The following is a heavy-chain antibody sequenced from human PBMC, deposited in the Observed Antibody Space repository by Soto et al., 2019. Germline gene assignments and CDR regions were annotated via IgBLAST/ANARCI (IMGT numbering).Heavy chain of an antibody. CDR1: GFVFSDFQ. Sequence: GGSLRLSCAASGFVFSDFQFNWVRQAPGGGLEWLSSITGTSAFTEYAESIEGRFTISRDNPNKLLFLHMDNLRPEDTAVYYCARDNLAFQGAFDLWGQGTPVTVSS. CDR3: ARDNLAFQGAFDL. D-gene: IGHD3-16*01. V-gene: IGHV3-21*01. CDR2: ITGTSAFT. J-gene: IGHJ4*02.